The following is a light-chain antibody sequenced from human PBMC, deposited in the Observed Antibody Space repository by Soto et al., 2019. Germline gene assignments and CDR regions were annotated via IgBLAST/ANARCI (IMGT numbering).Light chain of an antibody. CDR3: QQLAHYPLT. Sequence: DIQLTQSPSFLSASEGDRVTITFRASQGITPCLAWYQQRPGKAPQLLIYAASALQSGVPSRFSGSGSGTQFTLTINSLQPEDSATYYCQQLAHYPLTFGGGTKVEI. CDR2: AAS. CDR1: QGITPC. V-gene: IGKV1-9*01. J-gene: IGKJ4*01.